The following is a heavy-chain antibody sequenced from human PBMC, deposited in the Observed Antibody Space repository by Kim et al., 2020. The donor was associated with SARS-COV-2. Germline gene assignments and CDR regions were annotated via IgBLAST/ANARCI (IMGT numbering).Heavy chain of an antibody. Sequence: SVKVSCKASGGTFSSYAISWVRQAPGQGLEWMGGIIPIFGTANYAQKFQGRVTITADESTSTAYMELSSLRSEDTAVYYCARWMRQQLVGNYYYYGMDVWGQGTTVTVSS. D-gene: IGHD6-13*01. V-gene: IGHV1-69*13. CDR2: IIPIFGTA. J-gene: IGHJ6*02. CDR3: ARWMRQQLVGNYYYYGMDV. CDR1: GGTFSSYA.